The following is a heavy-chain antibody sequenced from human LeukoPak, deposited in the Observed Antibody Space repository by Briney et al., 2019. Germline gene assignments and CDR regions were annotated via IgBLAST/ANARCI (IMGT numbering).Heavy chain of an antibody. D-gene: IGHD6-25*01. V-gene: IGHV3-53*01. Sequence: GGSLRLSCAASGFTFSSYWMNWVRQAPGKGLEWVSVIYSGGTTYSADSVKGRFTISRDSSKNTLYLQMNTLRAEDTAVYYCARESSGHHFDYWGQGTLVTVSS. CDR3: ARESSGHHFDY. CDR1: GFTFSSYW. J-gene: IGHJ4*02. CDR2: IYSGGTT.